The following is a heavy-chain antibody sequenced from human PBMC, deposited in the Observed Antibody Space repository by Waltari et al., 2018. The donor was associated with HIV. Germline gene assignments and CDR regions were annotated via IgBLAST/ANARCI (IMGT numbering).Heavy chain of an antibody. Sequence: LLVESGRAFSPLAGHMRLSLSSSLLSFALHFICRPPPDTVQWVAAISGSAGSTYDADSGKGRYTISRDNSKNTLYLQMHSLRAEDTSVYYCAKDAPRDMIVVVTHPGAFDIWGQGPMVTVSS. D-gene: IGHD3-22*01. CDR3: AKDAPRDMIVVVTHPGAFDI. J-gene: IGHJ3*02. CDR2: ISGSAGST. V-gene: IGHV3-23*04. CDR1: LLSFALHF.